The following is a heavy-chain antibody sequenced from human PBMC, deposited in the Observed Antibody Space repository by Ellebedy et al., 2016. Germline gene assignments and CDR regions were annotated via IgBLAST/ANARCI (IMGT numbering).Heavy chain of an antibody. J-gene: IGHJ6*02. D-gene: IGHD1-26*01. CDR3: AREPNLSYSRLGYYGMDV. V-gene: IGHV3-30-3*01. CDR2: ISYDGSNK. CDR1: GFTFSTYT. Sequence: GESLKISCAASGFTFSTYTMHWVRPAPGKGLEWVAVISYDGSNKYYADSVKGRFTISRDNSKNTLYLRLRAEDTAVYYCAREPNLSYSRLGYYGMDVWGQGTTVTVSS.